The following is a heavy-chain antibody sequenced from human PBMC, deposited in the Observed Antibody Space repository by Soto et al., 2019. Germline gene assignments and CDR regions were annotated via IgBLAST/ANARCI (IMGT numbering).Heavy chain of an antibody. CDR3: ARPIGFCSGGTCQRDDF. CDR1: GYNFTNYL. Sequence: GESLKISCKGSGYNFTNYLIGWVRQMPGKGLEWMGIIYPGDSDTRHSPSFQGQVTISADKSISTAFLQWSSLKASDTAMYYCARPIGFCSGGTCQRDDFWGQGTLVTVSS. J-gene: IGHJ4*02. D-gene: IGHD2-15*01. CDR2: IYPGDSDT. V-gene: IGHV5-51*01.